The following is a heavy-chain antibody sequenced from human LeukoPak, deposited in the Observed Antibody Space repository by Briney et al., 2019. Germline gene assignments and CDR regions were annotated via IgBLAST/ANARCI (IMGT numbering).Heavy chain of an antibody. D-gene: IGHD6-19*01. Sequence: ASVKVSCKPSGYTFTGNYLHWVRQAPGQALEWMGWMNPNTGATVYAQNFQGRVTMSRDTSISTAYMTLSSLRSDDTAVYFCARDRVGSGWPRPFYLEFWGQGTLVSVSS. CDR1: GYTFTGNY. V-gene: IGHV1-2*02. J-gene: IGHJ4*02. CDR2: MNPNTGAT. CDR3: ARDRVGSGWPRPFYLEF.